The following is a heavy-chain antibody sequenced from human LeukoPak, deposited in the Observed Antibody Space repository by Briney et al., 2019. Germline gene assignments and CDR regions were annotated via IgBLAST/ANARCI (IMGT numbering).Heavy chain of an antibody. J-gene: IGHJ5*02. CDR2: IYTSGST. CDR3: ARDCVYYDTLTGIEAGWFDP. Sequence: SETLSLTCTVSGGSISSGSYYWSWIRQPAGKGLEWIGRIYTSGSTNYNPSLKSRVTISVDTSKNQFSLKLSSVTAADTAVYYCARDCVYYDTLTGIEAGWFDPWGQGTLVTVSS. D-gene: IGHD3-9*01. V-gene: IGHV4-61*02. CDR1: GGSISSGSYY.